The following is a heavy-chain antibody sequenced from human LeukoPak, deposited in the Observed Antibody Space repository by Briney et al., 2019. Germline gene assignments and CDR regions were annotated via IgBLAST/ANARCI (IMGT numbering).Heavy chain of an antibody. V-gene: IGHV4-39*07. CDR2: IYYSGST. Sequence: PSETLSLTCTVSGGSISSSSYYWGWIRQPPGKGLEWIGSIYYSGSTYHNPSLKSRVTISVDTSKNQFSLKLSSVTAADTAVYYCARRYSSSWPWFDPWGQGTLVTVSS. CDR3: ARRYSSSWPWFDP. CDR1: GGSISSSSYY. J-gene: IGHJ5*02. D-gene: IGHD6-13*01.